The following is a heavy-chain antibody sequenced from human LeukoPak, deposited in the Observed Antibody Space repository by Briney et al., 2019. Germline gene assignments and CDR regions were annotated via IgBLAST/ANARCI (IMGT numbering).Heavy chain of an antibody. CDR2: IFPGDSDT. J-gene: IGHJ4*02. V-gene: IGHV5-51*01. CDR3: ARHPGDH. Sequence: GEPLNISWECSGYSFTNSWIAWARQVHGKGLEWMGIIFPGDSDTRYSPSFQGQVTISADKSISTAYLQWSSLRASDTAMYCCARHPGDHWGQGTLVTVSS. CDR1: GYSFTNSW.